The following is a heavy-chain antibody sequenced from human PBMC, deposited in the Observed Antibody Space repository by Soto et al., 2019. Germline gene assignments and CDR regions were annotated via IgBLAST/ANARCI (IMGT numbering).Heavy chain of an antibody. CDR2: INHSGST. CDR3: AVRYSSSWYWFDP. CDR1: GGSFSGYY. D-gene: IGHD6-13*01. Sequence: EALSLTCAVYGGSFSGYYWSWIRQPPGKGLEWIGEINHSGSTNYNPSLKSRVTISVDTSKNQFSPKLSSVTAADTAVYYCAVRYSSSWYWFDPWGQGTLVTVSS. V-gene: IGHV4-34*01. J-gene: IGHJ5*02.